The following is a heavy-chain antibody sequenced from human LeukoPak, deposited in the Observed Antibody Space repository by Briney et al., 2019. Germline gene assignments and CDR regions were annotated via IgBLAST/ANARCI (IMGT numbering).Heavy chain of an antibody. CDR3: ARSLDY. J-gene: IGHJ4*02. CDR2: INLDGSEK. CDR1: GFTFSNYW. V-gene: IGHV3-7*01. Sequence: GGSLRLSCAASGFTFSNYWMTWVRQAPGKGLEWVANINLDGSEKYYVDSVKGRFTISRDNAKNSLYLQMNSLRAEDTAVYYCARSLDYWGQGALVTVSS.